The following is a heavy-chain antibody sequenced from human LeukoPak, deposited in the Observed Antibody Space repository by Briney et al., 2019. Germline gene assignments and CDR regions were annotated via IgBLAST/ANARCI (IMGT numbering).Heavy chain of an antibody. CDR1: GYTFTGYY. D-gene: IGHD6-19*01. CDR2: INPNSGGT. CDR3: ARAGIAVAGTIDY. J-gene: IGHJ4*02. Sequence: GASVKVSCKASGYTFTGYYMHWVRQASGQGLEWMGWINPNSGGTNYAQKFQGRVTMTRDTSISTAYMELSRLRSDDTAVYYCARAGIAVAGTIDYWGQGTLVTVSS. V-gene: IGHV1-2*02.